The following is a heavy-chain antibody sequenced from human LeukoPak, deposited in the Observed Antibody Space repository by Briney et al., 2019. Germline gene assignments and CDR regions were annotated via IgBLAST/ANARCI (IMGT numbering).Heavy chain of an antibody. CDR2: ISGSGGST. CDR3: AKDRLLNCRGDCYIFDY. J-gene: IGHJ4*02. V-gene: IGHV3-23*01. D-gene: IGHD2-21*02. Sequence: PGGSLRLSCAASGFTFSTYAMSWVRQAPGKGLEWVSAISGSGGSTYSADSVKGRFTISRDNSKNTLYLQMNGLRTEDTAVYYCAKDRLLNCRGDCYIFDYWGQGTVVTVSS. CDR1: GFTFSTYA.